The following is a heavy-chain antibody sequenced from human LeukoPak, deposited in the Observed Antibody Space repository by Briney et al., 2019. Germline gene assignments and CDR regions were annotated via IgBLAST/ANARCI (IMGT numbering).Heavy chain of an antibody. V-gene: IGHV1-69*06. D-gene: IGHD6-19*01. CDR2: IIPIFGTA. Sequence: SVKVSXKASGGTFSSYAISWVRQAPGQGLEWMGGIIPIFGTANYAQKFQGRVTITADKSTSTAYMELSSLRSEDTAVYYCARVFDSSGWYCWFDPWGQGTLVTVSS. J-gene: IGHJ5*02. CDR1: GGTFSSYA. CDR3: ARVFDSSGWYCWFDP.